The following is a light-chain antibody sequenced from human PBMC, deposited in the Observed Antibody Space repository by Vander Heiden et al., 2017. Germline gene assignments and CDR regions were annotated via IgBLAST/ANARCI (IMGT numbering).Light chain of an antibody. J-gene: IGLJ3*02. Sequence: QSALTPPPSATGSPGPSVTISCTGTSSDVGGYKYVSWYQQHPGKAPRLMIYEVTKRPSGVPDRFSGSKSGNTASLTVSGLQPEDEADYYCSSYVGTNTLVFGGGTKLTVL. CDR3: SSYVGTNTLV. CDR2: EVT. V-gene: IGLV2-8*01. CDR1: SSDVGGYKY.